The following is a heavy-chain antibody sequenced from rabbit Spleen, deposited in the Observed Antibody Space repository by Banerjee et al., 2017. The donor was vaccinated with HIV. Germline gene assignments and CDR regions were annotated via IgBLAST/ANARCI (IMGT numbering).Heavy chain of an antibody. Sequence: QSLEESGADLVKPGAPLTLTCTASGFSFSSSCYMCWVRQAPGKGLEWIGCIDTGDGSTFYASWAKGRFTISKPPPPTVTLLISTLTAAAATTYFCARNRDRWGPGPLAPAS. J-gene: IGHJ4*01. CDR2: IDTGDGST. CDR1: GFSFSSSCY. V-gene: IGHV1S40*01. CDR3: ARNRDR.